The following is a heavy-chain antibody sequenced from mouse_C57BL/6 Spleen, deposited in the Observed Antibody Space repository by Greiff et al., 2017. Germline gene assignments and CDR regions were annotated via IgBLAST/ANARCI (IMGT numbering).Heavy chain of an antibody. D-gene: IGHD1-1*01. J-gene: IGHJ4*01. CDR3: AILRSYAMDY. Sequence: EVQLQQSGPELVKPGASVKISCKASGYSFTGYYMNWVKQSPEQSLEWIGEINPSTGGTNYNKKFKGKATLTVDKSTSTVYMQLKILTSEDSAVYYCAILRSYAMDYWGQGTSVTVSS. CDR1: GYSFTGYY. V-gene: IGHV1-42*01. CDR2: INPSTGGT.